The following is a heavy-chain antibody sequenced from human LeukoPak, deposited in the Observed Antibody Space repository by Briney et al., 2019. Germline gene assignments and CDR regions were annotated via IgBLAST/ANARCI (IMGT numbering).Heavy chain of an antibody. Sequence: GGSLRLSRAASEFTFSSYSMNWVRQAPGKGLEWVSSISSSSSYIYYADSVKGRFTISRDNAKNSLYLQMNSLRAEDTAVYYCARDNSGSYGYWYFDLWGRGTLVTVSS. J-gene: IGHJ2*01. CDR3: ARDNSGSYGYWYFDL. V-gene: IGHV3-21*01. CDR1: EFTFSSYS. D-gene: IGHD1-26*01. CDR2: ISSSSSYI.